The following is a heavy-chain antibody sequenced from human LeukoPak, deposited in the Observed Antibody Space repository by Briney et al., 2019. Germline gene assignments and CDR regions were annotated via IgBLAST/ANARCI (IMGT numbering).Heavy chain of an antibody. D-gene: IGHD2-15*01. CDR2: ISGSGGST. CDR3: AKDEGDIVVVVAASPFDY. CDR1: GFTFSSYA. V-gene: IGHV3-23*01. Sequence: GGSLRLSCAASGFTFSSYAMSWVRQAPGKGLEWVSAISGSGGSTYYADSVKGRFTISRDNSKNTLYLQMNSLRAEDTAVYYCAKDEGDIVVVVAASPFDYWGQGTLVTVSS. J-gene: IGHJ4*02.